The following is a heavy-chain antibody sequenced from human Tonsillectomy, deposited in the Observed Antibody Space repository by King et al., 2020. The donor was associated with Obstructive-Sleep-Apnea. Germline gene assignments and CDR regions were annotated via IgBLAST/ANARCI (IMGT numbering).Heavy chain of an antibody. CDR3: AKGRPVYYDILTGYYTRGAAFDI. D-gene: IGHD3-9*01. CDR2: ISYDGSNK. V-gene: IGHV3-30*18. J-gene: IGHJ3*02. CDR1: GFTFSSYG. Sequence: QLVQSGGGVVQPGRSLRLSCAASGFTFSSYGMHWVRQAPGKGLEWVAVISYDGSNKYYADSVKGRFTISRDNSKNTLYLQMNSLRAEDTAVYYCAKGRPVYYDILTGYYTRGAAFDIWGQGTMVTVSS.